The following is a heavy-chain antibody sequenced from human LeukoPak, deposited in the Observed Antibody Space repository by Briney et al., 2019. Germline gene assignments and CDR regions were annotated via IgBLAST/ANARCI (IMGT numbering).Heavy chain of an antibody. CDR3: ARGYSRAAFDI. CDR2: ISSTGGTI. J-gene: IGHJ3*02. Sequence: GGSLRLSCAASGFTFSSYAMNWVRQAPGKGLEWVSFISSTGGTIYYADSVKGRFTVSRDNGKNSLLLQMNSLRAEDTALYYCARGYSRAAFDIWGQGTVVAVSS. CDR1: GFTFSSYA. D-gene: IGHD2-15*01. V-gene: IGHV3-48*01.